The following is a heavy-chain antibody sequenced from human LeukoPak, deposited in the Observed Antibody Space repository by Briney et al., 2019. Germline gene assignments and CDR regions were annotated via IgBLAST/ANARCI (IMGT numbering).Heavy chain of an antibody. CDR2: IYYSGST. CDR1: VGSISSYY. D-gene: IGHD6-13*01. V-gene: IGHV4-59*01. CDR3: ARVSTYSGWFDP. J-gene: IGHJ5*02. Sequence: PSETLSLTCTVSVGSISSYYWSWIRQPPGKGLEWIGYIYYSGSTNYNPSLKSRVAISVDTSRNQFSLKLSSVTAADTAVYYCARVSTYSGWFDPWGQGTLVTVSS.